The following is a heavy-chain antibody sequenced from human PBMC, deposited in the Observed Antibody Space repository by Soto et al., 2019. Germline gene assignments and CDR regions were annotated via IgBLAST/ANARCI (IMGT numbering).Heavy chain of an antibody. J-gene: IGHJ6*02. CDR3: ASSSLCGMDV. Sequence: SETLSLTCSVSGGSISSGYYYWSWIRQPPGKGLEWIGNIYYSGNTYYNPSLKSRLIISIDTSKNQFSLKAGSVTAADTAVYYCASSSLCGMDVWGQGTTVTVSS. CDR2: IYYSGNT. CDR1: GGSISSGYYY. D-gene: IGHD2-2*01. V-gene: IGHV4-30-4*01.